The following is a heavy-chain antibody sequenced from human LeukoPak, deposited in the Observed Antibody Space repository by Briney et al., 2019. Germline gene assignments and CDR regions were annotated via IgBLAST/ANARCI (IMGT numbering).Heavy chain of an antibody. CDR3: ARVSGVLADYFDY. CDR2: IIPILGIA. CDR1: GYTFTGYY. V-gene: IGHV1-69*04. J-gene: IGHJ4*02. Sequence: SVKVSCKASGYTFTGYYMHWVRQAPGQGLEWMGMIIPILGIANYAQRFQGRVTITADKSTSTAYMELSSLRSEDTAVYYCARVSGVLADYFDYWGQGTLVTVSS. D-gene: IGHD7-27*01.